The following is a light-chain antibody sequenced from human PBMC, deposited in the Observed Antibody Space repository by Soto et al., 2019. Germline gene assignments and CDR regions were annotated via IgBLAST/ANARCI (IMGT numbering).Light chain of an antibody. J-gene: IGLJ2*01. CDR3: TSYGGMDNLL. Sequence: QSALTQPPSASGSPGQSVTISCTGTSSDIGAYNYVSWFQQHPGEAHKLIISEVNKRPSGVPNLFSCSTSGNTASLTVSGRPADDEDDYYCTSYGGMDNLLFGGGTKLTVL. V-gene: IGLV2-8*01. CDR2: EVN. CDR1: SSDIGAYNY.